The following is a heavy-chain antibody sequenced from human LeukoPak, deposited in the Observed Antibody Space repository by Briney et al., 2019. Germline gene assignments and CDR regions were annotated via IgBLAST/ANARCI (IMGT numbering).Heavy chain of an antibody. J-gene: IGHJ4*02. Sequence: GGSLRLSCAASGFTFSSYSMNWVRQAPGKGLDWVSSISSSSTYIYYADSVKGRFTVSRDNAENSLYLQMNSLRAEDTAVYYCARLVSRIALAGADYWGQGTLVTVSS. CDR1: GFTFSSYS. D-gene: IGHD6-19*01. V-gene: IGHV3-21*06. CDR3: ARLVSRIALAGADY. CDR2: ISSSSTYI.